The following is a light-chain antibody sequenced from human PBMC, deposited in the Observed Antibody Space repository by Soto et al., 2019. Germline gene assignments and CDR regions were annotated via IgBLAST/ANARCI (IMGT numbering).Light chain of an antibody. CDR1: SSNIGAGYD. J-gene: IGLJ3*02. Sequence: QSVLTQPPSVSGAPGQGVTISCTGSSSNIGAGYDVHWYQLLPGTSPKLLIYGNAKPPSGVPDRFSGSKAGTSTSRASSGVQAEDEGDYCCQTYDSRMGLSWVFGGGTKVTVL. CDR3: QTYDSRMGLSWV. CDR2: GNA. V-gene: IGLV1-40*01.